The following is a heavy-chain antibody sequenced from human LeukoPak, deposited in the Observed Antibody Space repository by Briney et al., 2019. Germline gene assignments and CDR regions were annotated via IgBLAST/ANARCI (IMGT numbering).Heavy chain of an antibody. CDR1: GFTFSGYA. CDR3: ARDPWELNWCLDY. J-gene: IGHJ4*02. Sequence: GRSLRLSCAASGFTFSGYAMHWVRQTPGKGLEWVAVISYDGSNKYYADSVKGRFTISRDNSKNTLYLQMNSLRAEDTAVYYCARDPWELNWCLDYWGQGTLVTVSS. CDR2: ISYDGSNK. V-gene: IGHV3-30-3*01. D-gene: IGHD1-26*01.